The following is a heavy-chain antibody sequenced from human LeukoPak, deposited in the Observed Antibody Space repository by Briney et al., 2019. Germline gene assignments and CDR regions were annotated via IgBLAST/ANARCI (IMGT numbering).Heavy chain of an antibody. CDR1: GGTFSSYA. V-gene: IGHV1-69*05. CDR2: IIPIFGTA. CDR3: AFGRAYCSGGSCYYD. D-gene: IGHD2-15*01. Sequence: GSSVKVSCKASGGTFSSYAISWVRQAPGQGLEWMGGIIPIFGTANYAQKFQGRVTITTDESTSTAYMELSSLRSEDTAVYYCAFGRAYCSGGSCYYDWGQGTLVTVSS. J-gene: IGHJ4*02.